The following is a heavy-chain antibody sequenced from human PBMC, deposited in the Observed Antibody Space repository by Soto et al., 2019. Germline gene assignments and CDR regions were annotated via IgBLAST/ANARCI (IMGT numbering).Heavy chain of an antibody. Sequence: SDSLSLTCTVSGISISSRGSYWSWIRQHPGKGLEWIGYIYYSGSTYYNPSLKSRVTISVDTSKNQFSLKLSSVTAADTAVYYCARDPFGVAPNAFDIWGQGTMVT. CDR1: GISISSRGSY. CDR2: IYYSGST. CDR3: ARDPFGVAPNAFDI. D-gene: IGHD3-3*01. J-gene: IGHJ3*02. V-gene: IGHV4-31*03.